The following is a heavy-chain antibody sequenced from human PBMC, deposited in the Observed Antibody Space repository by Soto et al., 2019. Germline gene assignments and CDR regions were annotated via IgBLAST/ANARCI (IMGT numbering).Heavy chain of an antibody. CDR3: GIVDVAVAAFDP. D-gene: IGHD6-19*01. CDR1: GGSVRSGNYY. CDR2: INYSGSA. Sequence: QVQLQESGPGLVKPSETLSLTCTVSGGSVRSGNYYWSWIRQPPGKGLEWIGYINYSGSANYNPSLKSRVTISVDTSKNQCPLNLTSVTAADTAVYYCGIVDVAVAAFDPWGQGTLVTVSS. V-gene: IGHV4-61*01. J-gene: IGHJ5*02.